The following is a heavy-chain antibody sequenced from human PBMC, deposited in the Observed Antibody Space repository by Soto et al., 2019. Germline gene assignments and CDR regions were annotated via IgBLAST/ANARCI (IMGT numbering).Heavy chain of an antibody. CDR1: GFTFSSYG. CDR2: IWYDGSNK. Sequence: PGGSLRLSCAASGFTFSSYGMHWVRQAPGKGLEWVAVIWYDGSNKYYADSVKGRFTISRDNSKNTLYLQMNSLRAEDTAVYYCARGVSRSGGSCRFDYWGQGPLVTVST. V-gene: IGHV3-33*01. CDR3: ARGVSRSGGSCRFDY. J-gene: IGHJ4*02. D-gene: IGHD2-15*01.